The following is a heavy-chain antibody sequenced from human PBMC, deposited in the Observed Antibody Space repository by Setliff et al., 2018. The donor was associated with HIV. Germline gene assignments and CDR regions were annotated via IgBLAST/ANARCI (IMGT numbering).Heavy chain of an antibody. CDR1: RYNLTELS. J-gene: IGHJ4*02. Sequence: ASVKVSCKVSRYNLTELSMHWVRQAPGKGLEWMGSFEPEERKTRYEQKFQGRVTMTKDTSTDTAYMELSSLRSDDTAVYYCAAKRRYHYDLKAPLDYWAQATLVTVSS. V-gene: IGHV1-24*01. D-gene: IGHD3-22*01. CDR3: AAKRRYHYDLKAPLDY. CDR2: FEPEERKT.